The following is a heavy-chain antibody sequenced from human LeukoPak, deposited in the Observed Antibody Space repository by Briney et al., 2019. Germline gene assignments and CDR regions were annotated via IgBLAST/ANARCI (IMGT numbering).Heavy chain of an antibody. V-gene: IGHV4-39*01. D-gene: IGHD3-3*01. CDR1: GGSISSSSYY. CDR2: IYYSGST. J-gene: IGHJ6*03. CDR3: ARKPLLEWLPGDYYYYYYMDV. Sequence: SETLSLTCTVSGGSISSSSYYWGWIRQPPGKGLEWIGSIYYSGSTYYNPSLKSRVTISVDTSKNQFSLKLSSVTAADTAVYYCARKPLLEWLPGDYYYYYYMDVWGRGTTVTVSS.